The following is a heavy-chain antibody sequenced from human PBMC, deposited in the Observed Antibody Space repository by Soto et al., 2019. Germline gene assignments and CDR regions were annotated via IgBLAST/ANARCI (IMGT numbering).Heavy chain of an antibody. J-gene: IGHJ4*02. CDR1: GFTFDDYA. V-gene: IGHV3-9*01. CDR3: AKDMGYDLSPLGYFDY. Sequence: GGSLRLSCAASGFTFDDYAMHWVRQAPGKGLEWVSGISWNSGSIGYADSVKGRFTISRDNAKNSLYLQMNSLRSEDTALYYCAKDMGYDLSPLGYFDYWGQGTLVTVSS. D-gene: IGHD5-12*01. CDR2: ISWNSGSI.